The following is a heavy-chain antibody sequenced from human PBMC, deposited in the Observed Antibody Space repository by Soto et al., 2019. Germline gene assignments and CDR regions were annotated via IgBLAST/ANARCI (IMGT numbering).Heavy chain of an antibody. D-gene: IGHD3-10*01. J-gene: IGHJ5*02. CDR3: ARLYYGSGSNNWFDP. CDR1: GFTVSSNY. Sequence: EVQLVESGGGLIQPGGSLRLSCAASGFTVSSNYMSWVRQAPGKGLEWVSVIYSGGSTYYADSVKGRFTISRDNSKNTLYLQMNSLRAEDTAAYYCARLYYGSGSNNWFDPWGQGTLVTVSS. CDR2: IYSGGST. V-gene: IGHV3-53*01.